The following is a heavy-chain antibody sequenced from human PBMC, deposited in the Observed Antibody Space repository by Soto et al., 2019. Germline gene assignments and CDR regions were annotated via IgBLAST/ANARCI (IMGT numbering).Heavy chain of an antibody. CDR2: ISGSGGST. D-gene: IGHD3-3*01. Sequence: GGSLRLSCAASGFTFSSYAMSWVRQAPGKGLEWVSAISGSGGSTYYADSVKGRFTISRDNSKNTLYLQMNSLRAEDTAVYYCVTYDFWSAPNRNYYYMDVWGKGTTVTVSS. J-gene: IGHJ6*03. V-gene: IGHV3-23*01. CDR3: VTYDFWSAPNRNYYYMDV. CDR1: GFTFSSYA.